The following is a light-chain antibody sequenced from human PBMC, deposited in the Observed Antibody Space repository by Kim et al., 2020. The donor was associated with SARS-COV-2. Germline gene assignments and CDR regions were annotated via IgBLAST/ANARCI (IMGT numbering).Light chain of an antibody. CDR3: QQYGSAPLT. CDR1: QSLGTN. Sequence: LSPGERATFTCGASQSLGTNLAWYQQKPGMAPRLLIYDASSRATGIPDRFSGSGSGTDFTLTISRLEPEDFAVYYCQQYGSAPLTFGGGTKVDIK. CDR2: DAS. V-gene: IGKV3D-20*01. J-gene: IGKJ4*01.